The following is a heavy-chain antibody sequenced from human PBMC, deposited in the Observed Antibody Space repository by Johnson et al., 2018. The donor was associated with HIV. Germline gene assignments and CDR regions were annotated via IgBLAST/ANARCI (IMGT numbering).Heavy chain of an antibody. CDR3: ARESTP. V-gene: IGHV3-30*03. J-gene: IGHJ5*02. CDR2: ISYDGSNK. CDR1: GFTFSSYG. Sequence: QVQLVESGGGVVQPGRSLRLSCAASGFTFSSYGMHWVRQAPGKGLEWVAVISYDGSNKYYAGSVKGRFTISRDNAKNSLFLQMNSLRAEDTAVYYCARESTPWG.